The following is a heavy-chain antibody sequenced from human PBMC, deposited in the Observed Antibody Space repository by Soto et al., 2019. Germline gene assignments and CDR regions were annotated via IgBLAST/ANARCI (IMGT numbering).Heavy chain of an antibody. CDR2: INAGNGNT. J-gene: IGHJ2*01. V-gene: IGHV1-3*01. CDR1: GYTFTNYA. CDR3: ARGGSLYWYFGL. Sequence: ASVKVSCKASGYTFTNYAMHWVRQAPGQRLEWMGWINAGNGNTKYSQKFQGRVTITRDTSASTAYMELSSLRSEDTAVYYCARGGSLYWYFGLWGRGTLVTVSS. D-gene: IGHD1-26*01.